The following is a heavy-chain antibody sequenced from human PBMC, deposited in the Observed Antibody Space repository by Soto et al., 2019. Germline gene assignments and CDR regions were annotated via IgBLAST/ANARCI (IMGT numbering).Heavy chain of an antibody. CDR2: ISAYNGNT. V-gene: IGHV1-18*01. Sequence: ASVKVSCKASGYTFTSYGISWVRQAPGQGLEWMGWISAYNGNTNYAQKLQGRVTMTTDTSTSTAYMELRSLRSDDTAVYYCARVRPLYGGNPPPSYWGQGTLVTVSS. J-gene: IGHJ4*02. D-gene: IGHD4-17*01. CDR1: GYTFTSYG. CDR3: ARVRPLYGGNPPPSY.